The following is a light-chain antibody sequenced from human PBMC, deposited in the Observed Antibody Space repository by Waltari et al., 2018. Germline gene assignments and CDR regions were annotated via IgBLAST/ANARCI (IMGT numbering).Light chain of an antibody. Sequence: SYVLTQPPSVSVPPGQAATLTCGGNHIGSKRVHWLQQKPGLAPVLVMYGGHDRPSEIPERFSVSNSGSTATLTINRVEAGDEADYYCQVWDSGSDHWVFGGGTKLTVL. CDR3: QVWDSGSDHWV. CDR2: GGH. CDR1: HIGSKR. J-gene: IGLJ3*02. V-gene: IGLV3-21*02.